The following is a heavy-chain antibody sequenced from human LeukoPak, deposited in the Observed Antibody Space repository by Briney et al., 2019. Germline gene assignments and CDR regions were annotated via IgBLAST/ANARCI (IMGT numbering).Heavy chain of an antibody. CDR3: AHRPIAAAGTRWFDP. J-gene: IGHJ5*02. CDR1: GFSLSTSGVG. Sequence: SGPTLVKPTQTLTLTCTFSGFSLSTSGVGVGWIRQPPGKALEWLALIYWDDDKRYSPSLKSRLTITKDTSKNQVVLTMTNMDPVDTATYYCAHRPIAAAGTRWFDPWGQGTLVTVSS. D-gene: IGHD6-13*01. V-gene: IGHV2-5*02. CDR2: IYWDDDK.